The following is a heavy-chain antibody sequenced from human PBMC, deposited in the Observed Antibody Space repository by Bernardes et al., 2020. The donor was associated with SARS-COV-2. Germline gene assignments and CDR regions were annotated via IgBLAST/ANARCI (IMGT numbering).Heavy chain of an antibody. Sequence: SETLSLTCAVYGGSFTDYYWTWIRQPPGKVLEWIGDIDHRGSANSSPSLKSRVTLSLDKSKSQFSLKLTSVTAADTAVYYCARGVVTIFGVLIMIPARGWLDPWGQGTPVTVSS. CDR2: IDHRGSA. CDR1: GGSFTDYY. J-gene: IGHJ5*02. V-gene: IGHV4-34*01. CDR3: ARGVVTIFGVLIMIPARGWLDP. D-gene: IGHD3-3*02.